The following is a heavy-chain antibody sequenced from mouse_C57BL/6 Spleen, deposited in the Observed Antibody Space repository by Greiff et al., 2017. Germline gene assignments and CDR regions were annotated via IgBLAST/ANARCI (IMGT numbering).Heavy chain of an antibody. J-gene: IGHJ2*01. Sequence: QVQLQQPGAEHVMPEASVKLSCKASGYTFTSYWMHWVKQRPGQGLEWIGEIDPSDSYTNYNQKFKGKSTLTVDKSSSTAYMQLSSLTSEDSAVYYCARNWEYYFDYWGQGTTLTVSS. CDR2: IDPSDSYT. D-gene: IGHD4-1*01. V-gene: IGHV1-69*01. CDR1: GYTFTSYW. CDR3: ARNWEYYFDY.